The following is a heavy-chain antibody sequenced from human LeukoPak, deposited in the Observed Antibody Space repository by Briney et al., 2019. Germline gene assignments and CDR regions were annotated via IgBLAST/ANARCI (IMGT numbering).Heavy chain of an antibody. V-gene: IGHV3-30*18. CDR2: ISYDGSNK. J-gene: IGHJ5*02. CDR3: AKDRCGGDCYSLDP. CDR1: GFTFSSYG. Sequence: PGGSLRLSCAASGFTFSSYGMHWVRQAPGKGLEWVAVISYDGSNKYYADSVKGRFTISRDNSKNTLYLQMNSLRAEDTAVYYCAKDRCGGDCYSLDPWGQGTLVTVSS. D-gene: IGHD2-21*02.